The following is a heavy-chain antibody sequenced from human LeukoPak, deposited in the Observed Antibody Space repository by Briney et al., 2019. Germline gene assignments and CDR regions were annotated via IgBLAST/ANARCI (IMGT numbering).Heavy chain of an antibody. Sequence: GGSLRLSCAASGFSFSIHYMSWIRQAPGRGPEWVSYITGSGSNANYAHSVKGRFTMSRDNANNLLFLQMNSLRAEDTAVYYCARELHQAYGPTDYWGQGTLVTVSS. D-gene: IGHD3-16*01. CDR3: ARELHQAYGPTDY. CDR1: GFSFSIHY. V-gene: IGHV3-11*01. CDR2: ITGSGSNA. J-gene: IGHJ4*02.